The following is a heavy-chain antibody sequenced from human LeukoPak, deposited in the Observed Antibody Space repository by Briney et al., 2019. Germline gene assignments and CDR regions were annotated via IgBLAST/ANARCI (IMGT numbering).Heavy chain of an antibody. J-gene: IGHJ1*01. V-gene: IGHV4-39*07. CDR3: ARRPTRQRGVRGVQPLYFQH. CDR1: GGSISSSSYY. Sequence: SETLSLTCTVSGGSISSSSYYWGWIRQPPGKGLEWIGSIYYSGSTYYNPSLKSRVTISVDTSKNQFSLKLSSVTAADTAVYYCARRPTRQRGVRGVQPLYFQHWGQGTLVTVSS. CDR2: IYYSGST. D-gene: IGHD3-10*01.